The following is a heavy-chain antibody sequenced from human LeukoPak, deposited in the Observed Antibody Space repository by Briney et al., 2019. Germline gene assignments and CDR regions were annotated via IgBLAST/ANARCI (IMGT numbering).Heavy chain of an antibody. CDR2: MNPNGGDT. Sequence: ASVKVSCMASGYTFTSYDINWVRQATGQGLEWMGWMNPNGGDTGYVQKFQDRVTMTRNTSISIVYMELSSLRSEDTAVYYCASQDIVVVPAATYEVEYYYGMDVWGQGTTVTVSS. D-gene: IGHD2-2*01. CDR1: GYTFTSYD. V-gene: IGHV1-8*01. J-gene: IGHJ6*02. CDR3: ASQDIVVVPAATYEVEYYYGMDV.